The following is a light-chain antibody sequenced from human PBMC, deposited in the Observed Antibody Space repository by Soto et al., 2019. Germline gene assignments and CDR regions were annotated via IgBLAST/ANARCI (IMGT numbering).Light chain of an antibody. J-gene: IGKJ5*01. CDR2: GAS. CDR1: QSVSSN. Sequence: EIVIKKSPATLSVSPGERATLSCRASQSVSSNLAWYQQKPGQAPRLLIYGASTRSTGIPARFSGSGSGTEFTLTITSLQSEDFAVYYCQQYSNWPPITFGQGTRLEI. V-gene: IGKV3-15*01. CDR3: QQYSNWPPIT.